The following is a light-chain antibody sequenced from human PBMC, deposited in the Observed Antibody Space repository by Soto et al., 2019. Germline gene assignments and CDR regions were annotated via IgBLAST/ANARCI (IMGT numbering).Light chain of an antibody. V-gene: IGKV1-13*02. CDR2: DVS. CDR3: QQFNSYPST. Sequence: AIQLTQSPSSLSASVGDRVTITCRASQDIRGALAWYQQKPGKAPKILIYDVSTLESGVPSRFSGSSSGTDFTLTISSLQTVDFATYYCQQFNSYPSTFGQGTRLEIK. CDR1: QDIRGA. J-gene: IGKJ5*01.